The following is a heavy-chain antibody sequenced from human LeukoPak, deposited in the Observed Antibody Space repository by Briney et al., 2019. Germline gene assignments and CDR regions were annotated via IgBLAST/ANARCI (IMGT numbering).Heavy chain of an antibody. V-gene: IGHV3-30*04. CDR3: VRGVYNNGNMNDY. J-gene: IGHJ4*02. D-gene: IGHD5/OR15-5a*01. Sequence: GGSLRLSCVASGFTFSGYPMHWVRQTPGKGLDWVAIISDDGGRKFYADSVEGRFTISRDNSKNTLFLQMNSLRAKDTALYYCVRGVYNNGNMNDYWGQGTLVTVSS. CDR1: GFTFSGYP. CDR2: ISDDGGRK.